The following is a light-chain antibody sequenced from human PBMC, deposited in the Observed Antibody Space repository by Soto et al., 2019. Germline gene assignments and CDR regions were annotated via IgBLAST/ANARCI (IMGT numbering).Light chain of an antibody. CDR1: XXXXENYNL. V-gene: IGLV2-23*01. CDR2: EGT. J-gene: IGLJ2*01. CDR3: SSYAGSSARVV. Sequence: QSALTQPASVSGSPGQSITISXTXXXXXXENYNLVSWYQHCPDKAPKLIIYEGTKRPSEISDRFSGSESDTTASLIISGLQPEDEADYYCSSYAGSSARVVFGGGTKLTVL.